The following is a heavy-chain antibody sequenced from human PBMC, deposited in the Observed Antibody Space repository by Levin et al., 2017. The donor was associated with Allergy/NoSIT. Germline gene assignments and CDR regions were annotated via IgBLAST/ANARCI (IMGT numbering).Heavy chain of an antibody. V-gene: IGHV4-59*01. D-gene: IGHD6-13*01. Sequence: PSETLSLTCTVSGGSISSYYWSWIRQPPGKGLEWIGYIYYSGSTNYNPSLKSRVTISVDTSKNQFSLKLSSVTAADTAVYYCARDNGRRRAAAGPYMDVWGKGTTVTVSS. J-gene: IGHJ6*03. CDR2: IYYSGST. CDR3: ARDNGRRRAAAGPYMDV. CDR1: GGSISSYY.